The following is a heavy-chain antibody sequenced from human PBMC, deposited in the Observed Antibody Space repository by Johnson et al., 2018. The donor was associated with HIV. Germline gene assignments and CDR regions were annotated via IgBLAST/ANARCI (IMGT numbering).Heavy chain of an antibody. D-gene: IGHD6-25*01. CDR1: GFTFSSYW. Sequence: EQLVESGGGLVQPGGSLRLSCAASGFTFSSYWMHWVRQAPGKGLVWVSRINSDGSSTRYADSVKGRFTISRDNAKNTLYLQMNRLRAEDTAVYYCGRGGSSGGRDAFDIWGQGTMVTVSS. V-gene: IGHV3-74*01. CDR3: GRGGSSGGRDAFDI. CDR2: INSDGSST. J-gene: IGHJ3*02.